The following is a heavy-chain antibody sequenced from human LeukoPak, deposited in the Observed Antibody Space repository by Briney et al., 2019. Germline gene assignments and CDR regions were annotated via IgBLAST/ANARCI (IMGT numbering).Heavy chain of an antibody. CDR3: AKDKPKSYYDSSGYLDS. Sequence: RPGGSLRLSCAASGVTFDDYGMSWVRQAPGKGLEWVSGINWNGGSTGYADSVKGRFTISRDNAKNSLYLQMNSLRAEDTAVYYCAKDKPKSYYDSSGYLDSWGQGILVTVSS. CDR2: INWNGGST. J-gene: IGHJ4*02. V-gene: IGHV3-20*04. D-gene: IGHD3-22*01. CDR1: GVTFDDYG.